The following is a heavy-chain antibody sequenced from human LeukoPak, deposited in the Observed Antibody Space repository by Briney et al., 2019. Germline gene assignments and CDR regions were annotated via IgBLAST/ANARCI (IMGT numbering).Heavy chain of an antibody. CDR2: ISSSGSPT. D-gene: IGHD2-2*01. CDR1: GFPFRSFS. CDR3: ARDPPYCTSNSCYGGFDY. V-gene: IGHV3-48*02. J-gene: IGHJ4*02. Sequence: GGSLRLSCVASGFPFRSFSMNWVRQAPGKGLEWGSYISSSGSPTYYADSVKGRFTISRDNARDSLYLQMNSLRDEDTAVYYCARDPPYCTSNSCYGGFDYWGQGTLVTVSS.